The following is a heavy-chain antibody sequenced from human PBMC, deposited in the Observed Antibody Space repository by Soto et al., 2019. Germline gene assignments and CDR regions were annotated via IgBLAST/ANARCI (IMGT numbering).Heavy chain of an antibody. CDR2: INWNGGST. V-gene: IGHV3-20*04. D-gene: IGHD1-26*01. J-gene: IGHJ6*02. Sequence: TGGSLRLSCAASGFTFGDYGMSWVRQAPGKGLEWVSGINWNGGSTGYADSVKGRFTISRDNAKNSLYLQMNSLRAEDTALYYCASGIVGATTYGMDVWGQGTTVTVSS. CDR3: ASGIVGATTYGMDV. CDR1: GFTFGDYG.